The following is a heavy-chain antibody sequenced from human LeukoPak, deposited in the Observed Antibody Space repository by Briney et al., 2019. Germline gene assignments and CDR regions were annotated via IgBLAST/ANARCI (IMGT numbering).Heavy chain of an antibody. CDR3: ARQYSSGWYNFDY. J-gene: IGHJ4*02. CDR1: GYTFTSYD. V-gene: IGHV1-8*01. CDR2: MNPNSGNT. Sequence: GASVKVSCKESGYTFTSYDINWVRQATPQGLEWMGWMNPNSGNTGYAQKFQGRVPMTRNTSRSTAYLQWSSLKASDTAMYYCARQYSSGWYNFDYWGQGTLVTVSS. D-gene: IGHD6-19*01.